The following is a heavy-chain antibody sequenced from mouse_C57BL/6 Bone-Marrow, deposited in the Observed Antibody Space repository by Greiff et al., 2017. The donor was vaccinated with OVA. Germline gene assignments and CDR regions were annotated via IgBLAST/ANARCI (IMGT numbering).Heavy chain of an antibody. V-gene: IGHV1-81*01. Sequence: QVQLKESGAELARPGASVKLSCKASGYTFTSYGISWVKQRTGQGLEWIGEIYPRSGNTYYNEKFKGKATLTADKSSSTAYMELRSLTSEDSAVYFCARLALYYFDYWGQGTTLTVSS. CDR1: GYTFTSYG. CDR2: IYPRSGNT. CDR3: ARLALYYFDY. J-gene: IGHJ2*01. D-gene: IGHD6-1*01.